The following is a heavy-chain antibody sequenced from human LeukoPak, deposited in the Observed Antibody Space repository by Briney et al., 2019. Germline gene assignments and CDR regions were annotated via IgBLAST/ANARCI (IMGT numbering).Heavy chain of an antibody. J-gene: IGHJ5*02. V-gene: IGHV1-2*04. CDR2: INPNSGGT. Sequence: ASVKVSCKASGYTFTGYRIHWVRQAPGQGLEWMGWINPNSGGTSYAQKFQGWVTMTRDTSISTAYMEVSRLRSDDTAVYYCARDREGYQLQHSAWFDPWGQGTLVMVSS. D-gene: IGHD2-15*01. CDR1: GYTFTGYR. CDR3: ARDREGYQLQHSAWFDP.